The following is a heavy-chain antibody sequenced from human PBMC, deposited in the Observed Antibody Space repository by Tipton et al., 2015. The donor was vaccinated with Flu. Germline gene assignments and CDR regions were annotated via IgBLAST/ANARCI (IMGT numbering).Heavy chain of an antibody. CDR2: LSVSDGTT. D-gene: IGHD6-13*01. CDR3: AIAPTHSSSWSFDY. Sequence: QLVQSGGGLVKPGGSLRLSCVASGFTLSSYTMNWVRQAPGKGLEWVSALSVSDGTTFYADSVKGRFTISRDNSKSTLYLQMNSLRAEDTAVYYCAIAPTHSSSWSFDYWGQGTLVTVSS. CDR1: GFTLSSYT. V-gene: IGHV3-23*04. J-gene: IGHJ4*02.